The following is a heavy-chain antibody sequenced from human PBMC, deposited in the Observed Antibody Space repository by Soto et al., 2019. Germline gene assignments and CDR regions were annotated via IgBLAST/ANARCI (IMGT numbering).Heavy chain of an antibody. CDR2: INHRGST. CDR3: ARDGFCISTTCRVGNWFDP. V-gene: IGHV4-34*01. Sequence: QVQLQQWGAGLLKPSETLSLTCVVYGGSFSGYYWSWIRQSPGKGLEWIGGINHRGSTNYNPSLESRVTIYVDTSKNQFAMKVPSVTAADTAMYYCARDGFCISTTCRVGNWFDPWGQGTLVTVSS. J-gene: IGHJ5*02. CDR1: GGSFSGYY. D-gene: IGHD2-2*01.